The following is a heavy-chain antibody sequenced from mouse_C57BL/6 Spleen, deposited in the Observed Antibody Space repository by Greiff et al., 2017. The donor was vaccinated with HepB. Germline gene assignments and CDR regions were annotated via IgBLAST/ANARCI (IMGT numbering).Heavy chain of an antibody. V-gene: IGHV10-1*01. J-gene: IGHJ1*03. Sequence: EPGGGLVQPKGSLKLSCAASGFSFNTYAMNWVRQAPGKGLEWVARIRSKSNNYATYYADSVKDRFTISRDDSESMLYLQMNNLKTEDTAMYYCVRQDGNYRYFDVWGTGTTVTVSS. CDR1: GFSFNTYA. CDR3: VRQDGNYRYFDV. CDR2: IRSKSNNYAT. D-gene: IGHD2-1*01.